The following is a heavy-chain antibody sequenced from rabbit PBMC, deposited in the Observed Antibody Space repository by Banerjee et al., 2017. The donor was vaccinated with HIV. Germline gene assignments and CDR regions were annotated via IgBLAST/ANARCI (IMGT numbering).Heavy chain of an antibody. J-gene: IGHJ4*01. Sequence: QSLEESGGDLVKPGASLTLTCTASGLDFSSSYWICWVRQAPGKGLEWIACIDISSDNTHYATWAKGRFTISKTSSTTVTLQMTSLTVADTATYFCARDYNLWGPGTLVTVS. V-gene: IGHV1S40*01. CDR1: GLDFSSSYW. CDR2: IDISSDNT. CDR3: ARDYNL.